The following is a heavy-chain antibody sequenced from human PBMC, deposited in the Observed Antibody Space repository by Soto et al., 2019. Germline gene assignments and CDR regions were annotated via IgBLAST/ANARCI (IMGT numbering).Heavy chain of an antibody. Sequence: TGESLKISCKGSGYSFTSYWIGWVRQMPGKGLEWMGIIYPGDSDTRYSPSFQGQVTISADKSISTAYLQWSSLKASDTAMYYCARHVTSIGNWFDPGGQGTLVTVSS. J-gene: IGHJ5*02. V-gene: IGHV5-51*01. D-gene: IGHD6-25*01. CDR3: ARHVTSIGNWFDP. CDR1: GYSFTSYW. CDR2: IYPGDSDT.